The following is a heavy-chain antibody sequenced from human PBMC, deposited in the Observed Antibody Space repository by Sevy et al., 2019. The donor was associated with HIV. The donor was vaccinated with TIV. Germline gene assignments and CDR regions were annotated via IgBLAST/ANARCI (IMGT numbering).Heavy chain of an antibody. CDR2: ISYDGSNK. V-gene: IGHV3-30-3*01. CDR1: GFTFSSYA. J-gene: IGHJ4*02. CDR3: ATYSSSWYDGVFDY. Sequence: GGSLRLSCAASGFTFSSYAMHWVRQAPGKGLEWVAVISYDGSNKYYAGSVKGRFTISRDNSKNTLYLQMNSLRAEDTAVYYCATYSSSWYDGVFDYWGQGTLVTVSS. D-gene: IGHD6-13*01.